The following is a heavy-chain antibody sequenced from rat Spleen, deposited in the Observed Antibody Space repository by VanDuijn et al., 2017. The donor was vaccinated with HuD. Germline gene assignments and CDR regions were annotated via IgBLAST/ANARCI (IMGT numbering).Heavy chain of an antibody. Sequence: QVQLKESGPGLVQPSETLSLTCTVSGFSLTTYSVSWVRQPSGKGPEWMGRMWYDGDTAYNSALKSRLSISRDTSKNQVFLKMNSLRSEDTATYYCASYSGWFAYWGQGTPVTVSS. V-gene: IGHV2-34*01. CDR1: GFSLTTYS. D-gene: IGHD1-1*01. CDR3: ASYSGWFAY. CDR2: MWYDGDT. J-gene: IGHJ3*01.